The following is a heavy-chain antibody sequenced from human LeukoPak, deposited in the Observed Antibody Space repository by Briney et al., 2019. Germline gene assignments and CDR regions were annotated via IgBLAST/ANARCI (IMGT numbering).Heavy chain of an antibody. D-gene: IGHD3-22*01. Sequence: SVKVSCKTSGYTFTTYDISWVRQAPGQGLEWMGGIIPIFGTANYAQKFQGRVTITADESTSTAYMELSSLRSEDTAVYYCARVTQGYYDSSGYFPYYYYGMDVWGQGTTVTVSS. CDR1: GYTFTTYD. J-gene: IGHJ6*02. CDR2: IIPIFGTA. CDR3: ARVTQGYYDSSGYFPYYYYGMDV. V-gene: IGHV1-69*13.